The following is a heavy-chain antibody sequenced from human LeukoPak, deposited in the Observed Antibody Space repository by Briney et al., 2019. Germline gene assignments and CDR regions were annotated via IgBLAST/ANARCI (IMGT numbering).Heavy chain of an antibody. Sequence: GGSLTLSCPASAYPFRSYAMSWARQAPGKGLESVSAISGSGGSIYYADSVKGRFTISRDNSKNTLYLQMNSLRAEDAAVYYCARWDTGSFYGIGDWCQGTLVTVSS. CDR3: ARWDTGSFYGIGD. CDR2: ISGSGGSI. J-gene: IGHJ4*02. D-gene: IGHD1-26*01. CDR1: AYPFRSYA. V-gene: IGHV3-23*01.